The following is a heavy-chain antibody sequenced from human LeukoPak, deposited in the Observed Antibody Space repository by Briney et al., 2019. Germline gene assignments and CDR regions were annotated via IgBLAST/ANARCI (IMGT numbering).Heavy chain of an antibody. Sequence: GGSLRLSCAASGFTFSSYAMTWGRLAPGKGLEWVSTISVTGGGTYYADSVNGRFTISRDNSKNTLYLQMNSLRAEDTAVYYCAKARTGTTVYFDYWGQGALVTVSS. D-gene: IGHD1-1*01. J-gene: IGHJ4*02. V-gene: IGHV3-23*01. CDR2: ISVTGGGT. CDR1: GFTFSSYA. CDR3: AKARTGTTVYFDY.